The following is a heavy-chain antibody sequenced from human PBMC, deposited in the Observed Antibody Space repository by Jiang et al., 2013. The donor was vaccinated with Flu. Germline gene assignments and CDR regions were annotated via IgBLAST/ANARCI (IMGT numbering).Heavy chain of an antibody. CDR2: IFYSGTT. Sequence: GPGLVKPSETLSLTCSISGGSLSSAGYYWAWIRQPPGKGLEWIGYIFYSGTTNYNPSLKSRITISLDTPKNQFSLTLSSVTAADTAVYFCARVYGGGTGYPDHWGQGTLVTVSS. CDR3: ARVYGGGTGYPDH. J-gene: IGHJ4*02. CDR1: GGSLSSAGYY. D-gene: IGHD2-8*02. V-gene: IGHV4-61*08.